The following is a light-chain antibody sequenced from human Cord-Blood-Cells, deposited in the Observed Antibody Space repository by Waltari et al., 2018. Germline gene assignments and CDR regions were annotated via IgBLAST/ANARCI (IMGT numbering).Light chain of an antibody. CDR3: CSYAGSSTWV. J-gene: IGLJ3*02. CDR2: EGS. CDR1: SSEAGSYNL. Sequence: QSALTQPASVSGSPGPSITISCTGTSSEAGSYNLVSWYQQHPGKAPKLMIYEGSKRPSGVSNRFSGSKSGNTASLTISGLQAEDEADYYCCSYAGSSTWVFGGGTKLTVL. V-gene: IGLV2-23*01.